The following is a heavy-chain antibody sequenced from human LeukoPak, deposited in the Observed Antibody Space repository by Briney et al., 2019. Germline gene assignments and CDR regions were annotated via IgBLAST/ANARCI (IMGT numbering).Heavy chain of an antibody. CDR2: ISDIGNT. Sequence: PSETLSLTCTVSGGSISSYYWSWIRQPPGKGLEWIAYISDIGNTNYNPSLKSRVTISLDTSKNQFSLKLSSVTAADTAVYYCAGHHPRNTVDFWGQGTLVTVSS. CDR1: GGSISSYY. J-gene: IGHJ4*02. CDR3: AGHHPRNTVDF. V-gene: IGHV4-59*08. D-gene: IGHD2/OR15-2a*01.